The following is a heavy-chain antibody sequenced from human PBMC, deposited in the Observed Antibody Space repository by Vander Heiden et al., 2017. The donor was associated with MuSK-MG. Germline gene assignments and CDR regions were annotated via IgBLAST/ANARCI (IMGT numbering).Heavy chain of an antibody. D-gene: IGHD1-26*01. CDR1: GFTFSSYG. CDR2: IWYDGSNK. J-gene: IGHJ4*02. Sequence: QVQLVESGGGVVQPGRFLRLSCAASGFTFSSYGMHWVRQAPGKGLEWLAVIWYDGSNKYYADSVKGRFTISRDNSKNTLYLQMNSLRAEDTAVYYCARAQYSGSYYLDYWGQGTLVTVSS. V-gene: IGHV3-33*01. CDR3: ARAQYSGSYYLDY.